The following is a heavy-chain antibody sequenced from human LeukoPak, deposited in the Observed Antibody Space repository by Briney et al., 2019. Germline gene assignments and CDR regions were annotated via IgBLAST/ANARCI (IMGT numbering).Heavy chain of an antibody. J-gene: IGHJ4*02. CDR2: IYPGDSDT. Sequence: GESLKISCKGSGYSFTSYWIGWVRQMPGKGLEWMGIIYPGDSDTRYSPSFQGQVTISADKSISTAYLQWSSLKASDSGMYFCAVVITDRSFDYWGQGTLVTVSS. CDR1: GYSFTSYW. CDR3: AVVITDRSFDY. V-gene: IGHV5-51*01. D-gene: IGHD3-22*01.